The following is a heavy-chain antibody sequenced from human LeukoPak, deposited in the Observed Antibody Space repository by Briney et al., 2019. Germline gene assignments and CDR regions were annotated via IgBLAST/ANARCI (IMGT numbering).Heavy chain of an antibody. CDR3: AWRYYDILTGHFY. CDR2: ISGSGGST. V-gene: IGHV3-23*01. J-gene: IGHJ4*02. D-gene: IGHD3-9*01. CDR1: GFTFSSYA. Sequence: GGSLRLSCAASGFTFSSYAMSWVRQAPGKGLEWVSAISGSGGSTYYADSVKGRFTISRDNSMNTLYLQMNSLRAEDTAVYYCAWRYYDILTGHFYWGKGTLVTVSS.